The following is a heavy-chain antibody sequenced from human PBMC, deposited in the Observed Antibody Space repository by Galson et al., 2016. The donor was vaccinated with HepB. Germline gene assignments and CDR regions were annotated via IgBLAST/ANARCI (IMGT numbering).Heavy chain of an antibody. V-gene: IGHV1-3*01. CDR1: GYTFTTYA. CDR2: INAGNGNT. D-gene: IGHD6-13*01. CDR3: ARRLSIAAATLDV. Sequence: SVKVSCKASGYTFTTYALHWVRQAPGQRLEWMGWINAGNGNTKYSQKFQGRVTITRDTSASTAYMELSRPRSQDTAVYYCARRLSIAAATLDVWGQGTTVTVSS. J-gene: IGHJ6*02.